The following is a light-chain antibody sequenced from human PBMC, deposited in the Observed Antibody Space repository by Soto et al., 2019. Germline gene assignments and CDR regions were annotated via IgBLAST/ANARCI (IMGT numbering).Light chain of an antibody. CDR3: QTSHTVVV. V-gene: IGLV4-69*01. Sequence: QLVLTQSPSASASLGASVKLTCTLSSGHSDYGIAWHQQQPDKGPRYLMTLNCDGSHNKGDGIPDRFSGSSSGAERYLIISSLQSDDEADYYCQTSHTVVVFGGRTKLTVL. J-gene: IGLJ2*01. CDR1: SGHSDYG. CDR2: LNCDGSH.